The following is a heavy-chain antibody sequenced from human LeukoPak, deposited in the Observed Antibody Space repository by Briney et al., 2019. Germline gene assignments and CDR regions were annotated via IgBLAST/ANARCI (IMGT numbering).Heavy chain of an antibody. V-gene: IGHV3-23*01. J-gene: IGHJ4*02. CDR2: ISGSGGST. D-gene: IGHD3-3*01. CDR1: GFTFSSYA. Sequence: GGSLRLSCAASGFTFSSYAMSWVRQAPGKGLEWVSVISGSGGSTYYADSVKGRFTISRDNSKNTLYLQMNSLRAEDTAVYYCAKKGDDFWSGYYLGNYFDYWGQGTLVTVSS. CDR3: AKKGDDFWSGYYLGNYFDY.